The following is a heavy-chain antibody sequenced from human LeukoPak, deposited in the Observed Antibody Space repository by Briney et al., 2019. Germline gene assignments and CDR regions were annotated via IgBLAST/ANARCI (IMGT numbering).Heavy chain of an antibody. D-gene: IGHD6-25*01. J-gene: IGHJ4*02. CDR1: GFSFSSYE. Sequence: GGSLRLSCAASGFSFSSYEMNWVRQAPGKGLEWVAFISSSGSTRYYADSVKGRFTFSRDNARNSLLLQMNSLRAEDTAIYYCARDLDTGAAFDYWGQGTLVTVSS. CDR2: ISSSGSTR. CDR3: ARDLDTGAAFDY. V-gene: IGHV3-48*03.